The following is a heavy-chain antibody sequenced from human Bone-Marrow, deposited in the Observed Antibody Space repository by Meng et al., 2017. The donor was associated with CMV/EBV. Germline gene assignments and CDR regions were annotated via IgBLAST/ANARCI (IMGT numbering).Heavy chain of an antibody. J-gene: IGHJ5*02. CDR3: AREREDCSSTSRYGVQSPFDP. V-gene: IGHV4-4*02. CDR2: IYHSGST. D-gene: IGHD2-2*01. Sequence: SETLSLTCAVSGGSISSSNWWSWVRQPPGKGREGIGEIYHSGSTNYNPSLKSRVTISVEKAKNHFSLKLSSVNAADTAVYYCAREREDCSSTSRYGVQSPFDPWGQGTLVTVSS. CDR1: GGSISSSNW.